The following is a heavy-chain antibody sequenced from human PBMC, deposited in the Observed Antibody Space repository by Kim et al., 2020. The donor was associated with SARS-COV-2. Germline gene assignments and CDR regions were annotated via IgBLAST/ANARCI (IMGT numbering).Heavy chain of an antibody. V-gene: IGHV1-3*01. CDR3: ARGSSDYIWGSYRPGEDYYYYIDV. Sequence: ASVKVSCKASGYTFTSYAMHWVRQAPGQRLEWMGWINAGNGNTKYSQKFQGRVTITRDTSASTAYMELSSLRSEDTAVYYCARGSSDYIWGSYRPGEDYYYYIDVWGKGTTVTVSS. CDR2: INAGNGNT. J-gene: IGHJ6*03. D-gene: IGHD3-16*02. CDR1: GYTFTSYA.